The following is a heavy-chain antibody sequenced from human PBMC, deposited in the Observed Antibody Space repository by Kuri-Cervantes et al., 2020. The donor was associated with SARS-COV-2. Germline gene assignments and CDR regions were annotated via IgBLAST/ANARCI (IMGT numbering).Heavy chain of an antibody. D-gene: IGHD6-13*01. V-gene: IGHV3-74*01. CDR3: AKDISLIAEGVLDV. CDR1: GFTFSSYW. CDR2: INSDGSST. Sequence: GESLKISCAASGFTFSSYWMHWVRQAPGKGLVWVSRINSDGSSTSYADSVKGRFTISRDNAKNTLYLQMNSLRAEDTAVYYCAKDISLIAEGVLDVWGKGTTVTVSS. J-gene: IGHJ6*04.